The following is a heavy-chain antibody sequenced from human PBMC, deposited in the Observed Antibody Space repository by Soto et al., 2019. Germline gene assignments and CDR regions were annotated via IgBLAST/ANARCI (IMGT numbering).Heavy chain of an antibody. D-gene: IGHD5-12*01. CDR3: ARVYSGYPLGDAFDI. V-gene: IGHV4-4*02. Sequence: SETLSLTCAVSGGSISSSNWWSWVRQPTGKGLEWIGEIYHSGSTNYNPSLKSRVTISVDKSKNQFSLKLSSVTAADTAVYYCARVYSGYPLGDAFDIWGQGTMVTVSS. CDR2: IYHSGST. J-gene: IGHJ3*02. CDR1: GGSISSSNW.